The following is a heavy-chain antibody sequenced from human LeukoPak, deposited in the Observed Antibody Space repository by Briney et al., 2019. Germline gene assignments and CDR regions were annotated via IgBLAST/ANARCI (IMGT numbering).Heavy chain of an antibody. D-gene: IGHD2-15*01. V-gene: IGHV1-24*01. CDR2: FDPEDGER. CDR3: STGPGLGYCSGGNCPPTLFADH. CDR1: GNTLTRLS. Sequence: ASVKVSCKVSGNTLTRLSIHWVRQAPGKGLEWMGRFDPEDGERVYAQKFQGRVTMTEDTATNTAYMELRSLMFEDTAVFYCSTGPGLGYCSGGNCPPTLFADHWGQGSLVTVSS. J-gene: IGHJ4*02.